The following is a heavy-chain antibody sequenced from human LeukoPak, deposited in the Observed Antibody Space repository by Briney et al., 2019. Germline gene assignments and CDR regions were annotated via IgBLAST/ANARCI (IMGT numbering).Heavy chain of an antibody. CDR3: AYGDYDC. Sequence: GGSLTLSCAASGFTFSSYAMHWVRQAPGKGLEWVAVISYDGSNKYYADSVKGRFTISRDNSKNTLYLQMNSLRAEDTAVYYCAYGDYDCWGQGTLVTVSS. J-gene: IGHJ4*02. D-gene: IGHD4-17*01. CDR2: ISYDGSNK. V-gene: IGHV3-30-3*01. CDR1: GFTFSSYA.